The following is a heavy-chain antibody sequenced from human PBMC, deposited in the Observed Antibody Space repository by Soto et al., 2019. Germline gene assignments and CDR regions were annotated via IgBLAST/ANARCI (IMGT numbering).Heavy chain of an antibody. CDR2: VYTSGST. CDR3: VGATLRTSQPIDY. J-gene: IGHJ4*02. CDR1: GASINSYY. V-gene: IGHV4-4*07. Sequence: SETLSLTCTVSGASINSYYWSWIRQPAGKGLEWIGRVYTSGSTNYNPSLKGRVTMSLYTSRNQFSLKLSSVTAADTAVYYCVGATLRTSQPIDYWGQGTLVTVSS. D-gene: IGHD1-26*01.